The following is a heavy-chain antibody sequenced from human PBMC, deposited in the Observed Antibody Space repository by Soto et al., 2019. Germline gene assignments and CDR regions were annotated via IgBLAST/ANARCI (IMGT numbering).Heavy chain of an antibody. V-gene: IGHV1-69*13. J-gene: IGHJ4*02. Sequence: ASVKVSCKASGGTFSSYAISWVRQAPGQGLEWMGGIIPIFGTANYAQKFQGRVTITADESTSTAYMELSSLRSEDTAVYYCARDHNYGDYAYYFDYWGQGTLVTVSS. CDR2: IIPIFGTA. D-gene: IGHD4-17*01. CDR3: ARDHNYGDYAYYFDY. CDR1: GGTFSSYA.